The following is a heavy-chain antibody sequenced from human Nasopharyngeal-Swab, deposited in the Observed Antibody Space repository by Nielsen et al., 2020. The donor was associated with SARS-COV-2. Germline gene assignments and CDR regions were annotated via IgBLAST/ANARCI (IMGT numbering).Heavy chain of an antibody. CDR2: ISSSSSYI. D-gene: IGHD3-22*01. J-gene: IGHJ3*02. Sequence: GGSLRLSCAASGFTFSSYSMNWVRQAPGKGLEWVSSISSSSSYIYYADSVKGRFTISRDNAKNSLYLQMNSLRAEDTAVYYCARVSVPYYYDSSHAFDIWGQGTMVTVSS. CDR3: ARVSVPYYYDSSHAFDI. CDR1: GFTFSSYS. V-gene: IGHV3-21*01.